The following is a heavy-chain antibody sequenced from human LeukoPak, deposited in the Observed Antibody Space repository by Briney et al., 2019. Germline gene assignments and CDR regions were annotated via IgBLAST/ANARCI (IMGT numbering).Heavy chain of an antibody. CDR2: IIPIFGTA. CDR1: GGTFSSYA. CDR3: ARGRGFYYDSSGYFVY. V-gene: IGHV1-69*13. J-gene: IGHJ4*02. D-gene: IGHD3-22*01. Sequence: ASVKVSCKACGGTFSSYANSWVRQAPGQGLEWMGGIIPIFGTANYAQKFQGRVTITADESTSTAYMELSSLRSEDTAVYYCARGRGFYYDSSGYFVYWGQGTLVTVSS.